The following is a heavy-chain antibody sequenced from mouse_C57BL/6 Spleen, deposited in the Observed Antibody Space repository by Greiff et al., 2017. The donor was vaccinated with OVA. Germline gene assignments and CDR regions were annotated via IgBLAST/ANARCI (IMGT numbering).Heavy chain of an antibody. V-gene: IGHV1-76*01. Sequence: VQLQQSGAELVRPGASVKLSCKASGYTFTDYYINWVKQRPGQGLEWIARIYPGSGNTYYNEKFKGKATLTAEKSSSTAYMQLSSLTSEDSAVYFCARFWEDYAMDYWGQGTSVTVSS. CDR2: IYPGSGNT. CDR3: ARFWEDYAMDY. D-gene: IGHD4-1*01. CDR1: GYTFTDYY. J-gene: IGHJ4*01.